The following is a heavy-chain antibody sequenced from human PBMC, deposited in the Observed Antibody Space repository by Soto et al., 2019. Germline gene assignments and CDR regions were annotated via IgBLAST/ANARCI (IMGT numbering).Heavy chain of an antibody. Sequence: LILSCAASGFTFSSYGMHWVRQAPGKGLEWVAVIWYDGSNKYYADSVKGRFTISRDNSKNTLYLQMNSLRAEDTAVYYCARDGIWWFPGTLYYYGMDVWGQGTTVTVSS. CDR3: ARDGIWWFPGTLYYYGMDV. CDR1: GFTFSSYG. V-gene: IGHV3-33*01. J-gene: IGHJ6*02. CDR2: IWYDGSNK. D-gene: IGHD2-15*01.